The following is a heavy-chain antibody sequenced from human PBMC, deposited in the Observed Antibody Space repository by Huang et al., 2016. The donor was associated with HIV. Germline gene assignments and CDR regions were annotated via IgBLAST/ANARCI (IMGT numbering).Heavy chain of an antibody. Sequence: QVQLQESGPGLVKPSETLSLTCTVSGGSISSHYWSWVRQHPGKGLEWIGSIYYIGSTNYNPSLKRRVTISVDTSKNQFSLRLSSVTAADTAVYYCAREADSSSWYFRDAFDIWGQGTMVTVSS. CDR1: GGSISSHY. D-gene: IGHD6-13*01. J-gene: IGHJ3*02. V-gene: IGHV4-59*11. CDR2: IYYIGST. CDR3: AREADSSSWYFRDAFDI.